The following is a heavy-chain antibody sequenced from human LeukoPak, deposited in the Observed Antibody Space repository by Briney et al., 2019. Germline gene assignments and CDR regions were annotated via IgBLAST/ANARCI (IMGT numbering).Heavy chain of an antibody. D-gene: IGHD1-7*01. CDR2: IHQHGSKE. Sequence: GGSLRLSCTTSGFNFRAYWMGWVRQAPGKGLEWVANIHQHGSKENYLDSVKGRFTISRDNAKNSLYLQMNSLRAEDTAVYYCARMNYISSGWGAPFDYWGQGTLVTVSP. J-gene: IGHJ4*02. CDR3: ARMNYISSGWGAPFDY. V-gene: IGHV3-7*01. CDR1: GFNFRAYW.